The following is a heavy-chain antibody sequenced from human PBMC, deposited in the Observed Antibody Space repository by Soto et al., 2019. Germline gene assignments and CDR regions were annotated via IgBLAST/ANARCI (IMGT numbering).Heavy chain of an antibody. Sequence: QVQLQESGPGLVKPSQTLSLTCTVSGGSISSGGYSWSWIRQHPGKGLEWIGYIYYSGSTYYNPSLKSRVTISVDTSKNQFSLKLSSVTAADTAVYYCARDRSGDYGSDYWGQGTLVTVSS. V-gene: IGHV4-31*03. J-gene: IGHJ4*02. CDR1: GGSISSGGYS. CDR3: ARDRSGDYGSDY. D-gene: IGHD4-17*01. CDR2: IYYSGST.